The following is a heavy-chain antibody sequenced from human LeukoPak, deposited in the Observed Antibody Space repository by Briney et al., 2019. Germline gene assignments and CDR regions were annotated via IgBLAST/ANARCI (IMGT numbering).Heavy chain of an antibody. D-gene: IGHD6-19*01. V-gene: IGHV1-18*01. CDR3: ARDHTGSSGWYDPPLFVY. Sequence: ASVKVSCKASGYTFTSYGVSWVRQAPGQGLEWMGWLSTYNGNTNYVQKLQGRVTVTTDTSTSTAYMELRSLRSDDTAVYYCARDHTGSSGWYDPPLFVYWGQGTLVTVSS. J-gene: IGHJ4*02. CDR1: GYTFTSYG. CDR2: LSTYNGNT.